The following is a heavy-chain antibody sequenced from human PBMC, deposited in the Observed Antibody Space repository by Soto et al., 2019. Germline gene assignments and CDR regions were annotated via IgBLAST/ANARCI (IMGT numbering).Heavy chain of an antibody. Sequence: SEALSLTCAVSGYSIASGYYWAWIRQSPGKGLEWIGSIYHAGSVYYNPSLNSRVAVSLDTSKNHFSLKLTSVTAADTAVYYCARTFDYYGMDVWGQGTTVTVSS. V-gene: IGHV4-38-2*01. CDR3: ARTFDYYGMDV. CDR2: IYHAGSV. J-gene: IGHJ6*02. CDR1: GYSIASGYY.